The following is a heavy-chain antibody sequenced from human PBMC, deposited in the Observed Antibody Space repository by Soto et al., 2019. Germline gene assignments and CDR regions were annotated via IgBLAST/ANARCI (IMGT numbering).Heavy chain of an antibody. CDR1: DGYISSGGYF. CDR3: AREGAAPYYYYGMDV. J-gene: IGHJ6*02. CDR2: IYYSGST. D-gene: IGHD6-6*01. Sequence: SETLCLTSTVSDGYISSGGYFWSWIRQHPGKGLEWIGFIYYSGSTYYNPSLKSRVTISVDTSKNQFSLKLSSVTAADTAVYYCAREGAAPYYYYGMDVWGQGTTVTVS. V-gene: IGHV4-31*03.